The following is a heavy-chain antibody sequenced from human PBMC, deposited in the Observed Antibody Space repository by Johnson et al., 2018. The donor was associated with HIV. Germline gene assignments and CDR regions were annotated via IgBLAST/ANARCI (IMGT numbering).Heavy chain of an antibody. CDR2: ITMGGGST. CDR1: GFTFGSYD. Sequence: VLLVESGGGLVQPGGSLRLSCAASGFTFGSYDMSWVRQAPGKGLEWVSSITMGGGSTHYTDSVKGRLTISRDNSKNILYLQMNSLRAEDTAIYYCAKDRSVAALYDAFDVWGQGTKVTVSS. D-gene: IGHD6-19*01. CDR3: AKDRSVAALYDAFDV. V-gene: IGHV3-23*04. J-gene: IGHJ3*01.